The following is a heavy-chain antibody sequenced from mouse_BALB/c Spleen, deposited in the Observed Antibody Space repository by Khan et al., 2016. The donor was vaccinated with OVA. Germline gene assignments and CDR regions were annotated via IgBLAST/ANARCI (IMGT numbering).Heavy chain of an antibody. V-gene: IGHV1S135*01. Sequence: EVQLQESGPELMKPGASVKISCKASAYSFTSYYMHWVKQSHGKSLERIGCIDPFNGGTTYNQKFKGKATLTVDKSSSTAYMHLSTLTSEDSAVYYCARRTLDYWGQGTSVTVSS. J-gene: IGHJ4*01. CDR2: IDPFNGGT. CDR1: AYSFTSYY. CDR3: ARRTLDY.